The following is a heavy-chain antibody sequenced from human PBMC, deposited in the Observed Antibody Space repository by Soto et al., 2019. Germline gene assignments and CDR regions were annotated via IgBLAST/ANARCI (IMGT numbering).Heavy chain of an antibody. CDR1: GGTFSGYA. Sequence: QAQLMQSGAEVKKPGSSVKVSCKASGGTFSGYAINWVRQAPGQGLEWMGGIIPLLGITDYGQKFQGRITIAADESTGTAYMDLRGLRSEDTAVYYCARDPRSITGTTSSEDFQHWGQGTLVNVSS. J-gene: IGHJ1*01. CDR3: ARDPRSITGTTSSEDFQH. V-gene: IGHV1-69*01. D-gene: IGHD1-20*01. CDR2: IIPLLGIT.